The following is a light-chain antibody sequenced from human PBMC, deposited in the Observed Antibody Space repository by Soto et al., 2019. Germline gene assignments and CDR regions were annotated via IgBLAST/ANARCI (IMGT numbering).Light chain of an antibody. J-gene: IGKJ5*01. CDR3: QQYYSTPIT. Sequence: VRSQSPNTLSVSLGYGASINCKSSRSVLYSSNNKNYLAWYQQKPGQPPKLLIYWASTRESGVPDRFSGSGSGTDFTLTISSLQAEDVAVYYCQQYYSTPITFGQGRLLEV. V-gene: IGKV4-1*01. CDR1: RSVLYSSNNKNY. CDR2: WAS.